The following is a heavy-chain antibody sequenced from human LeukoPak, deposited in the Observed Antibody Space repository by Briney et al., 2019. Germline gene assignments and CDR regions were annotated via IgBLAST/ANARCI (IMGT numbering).Heavy chain of an antibody. CDR1: GGSISSSSYC. CDR3: ARASLAAAGRLGYYFDY. V-gene: IGHV4-39*01. J-gene: IGHJ4*02. D-gene: IGHD6-13*01. Sequence: PSETLSLTCTVSGGSISSSSYCWGWIRQPPGKGLEWIGSIYYSGSTYYNPSLKSRVTISVDTSKNQFSLKLSSVTAADTAVYYCARASLAAAGRLGYYFDYWGQGTLVTVSS. CDR2: IYYSGST.